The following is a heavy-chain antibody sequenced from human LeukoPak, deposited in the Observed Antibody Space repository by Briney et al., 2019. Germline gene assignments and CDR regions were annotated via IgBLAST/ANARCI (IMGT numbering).Heavy chain of an antibody. J-gene: IGHJ5*02. V-gene: IGHV1-69*01. CDR2: IIPIFGTA. D-gene: IGHD2-2*01. CDR3: AREGSSTSHNWFDP. CDR1: GGTFSSYA. Sequence: GASANVSCKASGGTFSSYAISWVRQPPGQGLEWMGGIIPIFGTANYAQKFQGRVTITADESTSTAYMELSSLRSEDTAVYYCAREGSSTSHNWFDPWGQGTLVTVSS.